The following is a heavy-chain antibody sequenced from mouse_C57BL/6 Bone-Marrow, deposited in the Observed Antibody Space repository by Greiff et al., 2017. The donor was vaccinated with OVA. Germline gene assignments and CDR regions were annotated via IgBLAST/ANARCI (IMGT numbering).Heavy chain of an antibody. CDR3: ASSYYSNPPFAY. CDR2: IDPEDGET. CDR1: GFNIKDYY. V-gene: IGHV14-2*01. D-gene: IGHD2-5*01. J-gene: IGHJ3*01. Sequence: EVQRVESGAELVKPGASVKLSCTASGFNIKDYYMHWVKQRTEQGLEWIGRIDPEDGETKYAPKFQGKATITADTSSNTAYLQLSSLTSEDTAVYYCASSYYSNPPFAYWGQGTLVTVSA.